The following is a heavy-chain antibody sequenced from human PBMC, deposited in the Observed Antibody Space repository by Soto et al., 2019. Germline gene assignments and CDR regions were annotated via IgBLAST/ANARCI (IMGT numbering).Heavy chain of an antibody. D-gene: IGHD1-26*01. CDR1: GYYFTSLD. CDR3: ARGVSAGADY. V-gene: IGHV1-8*01. CDR2: MQPSTGRT. J-gene: IGHJ4*01. Sequence: ASVKVSCKASGYYFTSLDINWGRQTAGEGLEWMGSMQPSTGRTGYAQKFPGRVTMTTDTSINTAYMELTTLKSHDTAFYYCARGVSAGADYWG.